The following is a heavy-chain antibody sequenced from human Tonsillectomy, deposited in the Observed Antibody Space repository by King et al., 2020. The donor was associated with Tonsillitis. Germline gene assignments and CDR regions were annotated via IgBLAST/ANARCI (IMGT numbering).Heavy chain of an antibody. V-gene: IGHV4-59*01. CDR2: IYYSGST. CDR3: ARVCGGDCYAHSKPEYFQH. J-gene: IGHJ1*01. CDR1: GGSISSYY. D-gene: IGHD2-21*02. Sequence: VQLQESGPGLVKPSETLSLTCTVSGGSISSYYWSWIRQPPGKGLEWVGYIYYSGSTNYNPSLKSRVTISVDTSKNQFSLKLSSVTAADTAVYYCARVCGGDCYAHSKPEYFQHCGQGTLGTVSS.